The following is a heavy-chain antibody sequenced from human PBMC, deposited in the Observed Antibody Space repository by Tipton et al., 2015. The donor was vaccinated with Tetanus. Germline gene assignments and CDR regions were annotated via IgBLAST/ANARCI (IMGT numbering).Heavy chain of an antibody. CDR1: GGSISSYY. J-gene: IGHJ4*02. D-gene: IGHD1-26*01. CDR2: IYYIGST. Sequence: TLSLTCTVSGGSISSYYWSWIRQPPGKGLEWIGYIYYIGSTNYNPSLKSRVTISVDTSKNQFSLKLRSVTAADTAVYYCARSMPKGATVFDYWGQGTLVTVSS. V-gene: IGHV4-59*01. CDR3: ARSMPKGATVFDY.